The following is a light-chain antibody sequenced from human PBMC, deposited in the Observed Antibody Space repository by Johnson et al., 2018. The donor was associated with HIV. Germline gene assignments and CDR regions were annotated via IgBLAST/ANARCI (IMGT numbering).Light chain of an antibody. Sequence: QSVLTQPPSVSAAPGQKVTISCSGSSPNIGNNYVSWYQQLPGTAPKLLIYDNNKRPSVIPDRFSGSKSGTSATLGITGLQTGDEADYYCGTWDSSLSAYVFGTWTKVTVL. CDR1: SPNIGNNY. V-gene: IGLV1-51*01. CDR3: GTWDSSLSAYV. CDR2: DNN. J-gene: IGLJ1*01.